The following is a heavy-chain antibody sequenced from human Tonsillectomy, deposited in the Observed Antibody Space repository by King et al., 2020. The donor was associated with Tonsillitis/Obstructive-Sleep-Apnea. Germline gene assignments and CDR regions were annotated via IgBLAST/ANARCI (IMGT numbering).Heavy chain of an antibody. D-gene: IGHD3-22*01. V-gene: IGHV3-23*04. Sequence: VQLVESGGGLVQPGGSLRLSCAASGFTFSSYAMSWVRQAPGKGLEWVSGISGGGGSTHYAAAVKGRFTISRDNSKNTLYLQMNSLIAEDTAVYYCTKVDYESSLGAFDIWGQGKMVTVSS. CDR1: GFTFSSYA. J-gene: IGHJ3*02. CDR3: TKVDYESSLGAFDI. CDR2: ISGGGGST.